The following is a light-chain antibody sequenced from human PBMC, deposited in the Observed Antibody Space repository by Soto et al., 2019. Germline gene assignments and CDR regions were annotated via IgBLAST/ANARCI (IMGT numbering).Light chain of an antibody. CDR3: QQYNSYSTWT. J-gene: IGKJ1*01. Sequence: DIQMPQSPSTLSASVGDRVTITCRASQRITIWLAWYQQKPGKAPKLLIYDASSLESGVPSRFSGSGSGTEFALTISSLQPDDFATYYCQQYNSYSTWTFGQGTKVEVK. CDR1: QRITIW. CDR2: DAS. V-gene: IGKV1-5*01.